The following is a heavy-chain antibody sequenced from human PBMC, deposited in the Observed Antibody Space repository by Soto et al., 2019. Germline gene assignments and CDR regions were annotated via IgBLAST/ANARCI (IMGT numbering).Heavy chain of an antibody. CDR1: GYTFTSYG. CDR2: ISAYNGNT. Sequence: ASVKVSCKASGYTFTSYGISWVRQAPGQGLEWMGWISAYNGNTNYAQKLQGRVTMTTDTSTSTAYMELSSLRSGDTAVYYCVIVLVPAAIPFYYGMDVWGQGTTVTVS. CDR3: VIVLVPAAIPFYYGMDV. J-gene: IGHJ6*02. V-gene: IGHV1-18*01. D-gene: IGHD2-2*02.